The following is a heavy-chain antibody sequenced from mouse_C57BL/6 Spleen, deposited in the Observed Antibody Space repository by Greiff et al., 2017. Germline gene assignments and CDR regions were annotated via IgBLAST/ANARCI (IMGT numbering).Heavy chain of an antibody. V-gene: IGHV2-2*01. Sequence: VQLQESGPGLVQPSQSLSITCTVSGFSLTSYGVHWVRQSPGKGLEWLGVIWSGGSTDYNAAFISRLSISKDNSKSQVFFKMNSLQADDTAIYYCARNYYGSSPHYYAMDYWGQGTSVTVSS. CDR2: IWSGGST. CDR1: GFSLTSYG. J-gene: IGHJ4*01. CDR3: ARNYYGSSPHYYAMDY. D-gene: IGHD1-1*01.